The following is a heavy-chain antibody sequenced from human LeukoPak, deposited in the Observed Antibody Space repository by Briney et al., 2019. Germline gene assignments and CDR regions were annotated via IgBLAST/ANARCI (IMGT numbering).Heavy chain of an antibody. CDR3: ARGGGYDIFFDY. J-gene: IGHJ4*02. V-gene: IGHV4-30-4*01. D-gene: IGHD3-9*01. Sequence: PSETLSLTCTVSGGSISSGDYYWSWIRQPPGTGLEWIGYIYYSGSTYYNPSLKSRVTISVDTSKNQFSLKLSSVTAADTAVYYCARGGGYDIFFDYWGQGTLVTVSS. CDR2: IYYSGST. CDR1: GGSISSGDYY.